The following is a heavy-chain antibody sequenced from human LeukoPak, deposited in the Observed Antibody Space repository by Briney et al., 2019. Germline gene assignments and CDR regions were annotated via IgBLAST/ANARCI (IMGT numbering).Heavy chain of an antibody. Sequence: SGPTLVKPTQTLTLTCTFSGFSLTTSGVRVGWIRQPPGKALEWLAVIYWNDDKDYSPSLKSRFTITKDTSKNQVVLTMTNMNPVDTATYYCVVGFDYWGQGILVTVSS. J-gene: IGHJ4*02. CDR1: GFSLTTSGVR. D-gene: IGHD2-15*01. V-gene: IGHV2-5*01. CDR3: VVGFDY. CDR2: IYWNDDK.